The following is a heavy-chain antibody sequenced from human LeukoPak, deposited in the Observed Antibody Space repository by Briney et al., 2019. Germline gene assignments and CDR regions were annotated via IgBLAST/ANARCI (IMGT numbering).Heavy chain of an antibody. Sequence: GGSLRLSCAASGFSLRSYVMSWVRLAPGKGPQRVSGINTDGAWIYYVDSVKGRYTISRDNSENTLYLQMDSLRVEDTALYYCAKSTAGCSGGNCYSALDSWGQGTLVTVSS. D-gene: IGHD2-15*01. CDR1: GFSLRSYV. CDR3: AKSTAGCSGGNCYSALDS. J-gene: IGHJ4*02. CDR2: INTDGAWI. V-gene: IGHV3-23*01.